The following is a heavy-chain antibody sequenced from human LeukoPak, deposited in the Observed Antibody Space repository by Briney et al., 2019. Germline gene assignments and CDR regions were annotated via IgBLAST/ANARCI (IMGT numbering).Heavy chain of an antibody. Sequence: ASVKVSCKASGGTFSSYAISWVRQAPGQGLEWMGRIIPILGIANYAQKFQGRVTITADKSTSTAYMELSSLRSEDTAVYYCARDKVGRGVADYWGQGTLVTVSS. CDR3: ARDKVGRGVADY. J-gene: IGHJ4*02. CDR2: IIPILGIA. V-gene: IGHV1-69*04. CDR1: GGTFSSYA. D-gene: IGHD3-10*01.